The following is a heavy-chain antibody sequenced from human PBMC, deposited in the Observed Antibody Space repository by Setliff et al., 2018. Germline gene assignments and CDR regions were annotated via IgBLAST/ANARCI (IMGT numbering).Heavy chain of an antibody. J-gene: IGHJ4*02. V-gene: IGHV1-8*02. D-gene: IGHD3-22*01. CDR2: MNPNTGNT. CDR1: GYTFINYD. CDR3: ALSLYYYNASGYYPFDY. Sequence: ASVKVSCKASGYTFINYDINWVRQATGQGLEWMGWMNPNTGNTGYAQKLQGRVSMTRSTSISTAYMELSSLRSEDTAVYYCALSLYYYNASGYYPFDYWGLGTLVTVSS.